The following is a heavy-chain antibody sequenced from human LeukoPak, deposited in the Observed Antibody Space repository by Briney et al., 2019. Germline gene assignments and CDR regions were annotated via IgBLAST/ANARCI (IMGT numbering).Heavy chain of an antibody. D-gene: IGHD6-19*01. Sequence: PSETLSLTCAVYGGSFSGYYWSWIRQPPGKGLEWIGEINHSGSTNYNPSLKSRVTISVDTSKNQFSLKLSSVTAADTAVYYCASAAHGGGGWSEYYFDYWGQGTLVTVSS. V-gene: IGHV4-34*01. J-gene: IGHJ4*02. CDR3: ASAAHGGGGWSEYYFDY. CDR2: INHSGST. CDR1: GGSFSGYY.